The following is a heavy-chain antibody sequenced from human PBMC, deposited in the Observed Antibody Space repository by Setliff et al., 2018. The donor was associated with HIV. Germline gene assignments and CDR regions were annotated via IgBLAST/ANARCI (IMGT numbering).Heavy chain of an antibody. CDR3: VRVGPWYYARSGYLASWDY. J-gene: IGHJ4*02. D-gene: IGHD3-22*01. CDR1: GDTLSIHP. V-gene: IGHV1-69*10. CDR2: NNPQSDIA. Sequence: ASVKVSCKASGDTLSIHPISWVRQAPGQRPEWMGGNNPQSDIANYAQRFQGRVTITADHSTTTTYMELISLRADDTAVYYCVRVGPWYYARSGYLASWDYWGQGTLVTVSS.